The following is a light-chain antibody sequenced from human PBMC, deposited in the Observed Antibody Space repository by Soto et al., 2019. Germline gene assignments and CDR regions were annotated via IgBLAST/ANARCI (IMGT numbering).Light chain of an antibody. CDR2: SAS. V-gene: IGKV3D-15*01. J-gene: IGKJ3*01. Sequence: EIVLTQSPATLSVSPGESATLSCRASQNVNIDLVWYQQKPGQAPKVLMFSASARETGIPARFSGGGSETEFTLTISSLQPEDSAVYYCQQYNTWPFTFCPGTKVANK. CDR3: QQYNTWPFT. CDR1: QNVNID.